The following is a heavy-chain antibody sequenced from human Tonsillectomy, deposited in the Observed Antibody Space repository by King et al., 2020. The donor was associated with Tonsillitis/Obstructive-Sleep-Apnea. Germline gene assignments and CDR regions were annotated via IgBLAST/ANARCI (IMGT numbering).Heavy chain of an antibody. J-gene: IGHJ6*03. CDR1: GFTFDDYA. CDR3: VKDGQISDYTMRVVVDYYYMDV. CDR2: ISGDGGST. Sequence: QLVESGGGVVQPGGSLRLSCAASGFTFDDYAMHWVRQAPGKGLEWVSLISGDGGSTYYADSVQGRFPISRDNSTKSLYLQMTTLRTEDTALYYCVKDGQISDYTMRVVVDYYYMDVWGTGTTVTVSS. D-gene: IGHD3-22*01. V-gene: IGHV3-43*02.